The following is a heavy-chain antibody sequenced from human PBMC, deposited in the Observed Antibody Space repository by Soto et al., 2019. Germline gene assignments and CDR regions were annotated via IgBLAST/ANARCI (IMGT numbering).Heavy chain of an antibody. Sequence: PGGSLRLSCAASGFTFSSYAMSWVRQAPGKGLEWVSAISGSGGSTYYADSVKGRFTISRDNSKNTLYLQMNSLRAEDTAAYYCAKASGLLWFGESLYYFDYWGQGTLVTVSS. J-gene: IGHJ4*02. CDR3: AKASGLLWFGESLYYFDY. V-gene: IGHV3-23*01. CDR2: ISGSGGST. D-gene: IGHD3-10*01. CDR1: GFTFSSYA.